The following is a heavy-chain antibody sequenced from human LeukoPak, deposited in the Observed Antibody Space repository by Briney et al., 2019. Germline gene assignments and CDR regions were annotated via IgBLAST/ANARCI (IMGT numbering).Heavy chain of an antibody. J-gene: IGHJ4*02. CDR1: GFTFSRFT. D-gene: IGHD2-15*01. V-gene: IGHV3-21*01. CDR3: TRGYCSGGSCPNFDY. CDR2: ITSSSSYI. Sequence: GGSLRLSCAASGFTFSRFTMNWVRQAPGKGLEWVSSITSSSSYIYYADSVKGRFSISRDNAKNSLYLQMNTLRVEDTAVYYCTRGYCSGGSCPNFDYWGQGTLVTVSS.